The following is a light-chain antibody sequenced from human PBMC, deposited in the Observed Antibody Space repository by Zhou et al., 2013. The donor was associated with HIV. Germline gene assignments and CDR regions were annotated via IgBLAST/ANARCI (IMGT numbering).Light chain of an antibody. V-gene: IGKV3-15*01. Sequence: EIVMTQSPATLSVSPGERATLSCRASQSVSSNLAWYQYKPGQAPRLLIYGASTRATGVPARFSGSGSGTEFTLTISSMQSEDFAVYYCQQYNNWLTFGGGTKVEIK. J-gene: IGKJ4*01. CDR2: GAS. CDR1: QSVSSN. CDR3: QQYNNWLT.